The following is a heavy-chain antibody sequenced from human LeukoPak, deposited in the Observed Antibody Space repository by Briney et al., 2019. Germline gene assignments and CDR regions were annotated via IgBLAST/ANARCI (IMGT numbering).Heavy chain of an antibody. D-gene: IGHD6-13*01. CDR2: IKQDGTEN. CDR1: GFTFSTYW. CDR3: ARGLAAAGY. J-gene: IGHJ4*02. V-gene: IGHV3-7*01. Sequence: GGSLRLSCAASGFTFSTYWMSWVRQAPGKGLEWVASIKQDGTENRYVDSVKGRFTISRDNAKNSLYLQMNSLRAEDTAVYYCARGLAAAGYWGQGTLVTVSS.